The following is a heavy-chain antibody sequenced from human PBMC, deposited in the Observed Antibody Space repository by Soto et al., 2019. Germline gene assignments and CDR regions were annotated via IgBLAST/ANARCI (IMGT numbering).Heavy chain of an antibody. D-gene: IGHD5-12*01. CDR1: GYTFTCYY. CDR3: AITGSGYDYDYYGMDV. CDR2: INPNSGGT. V-gene: IGHV1-2*04. J-gene: IGHJ6*02. Sequence: ASVKVSCKASGYTFTCYYMHWVRQAPGQGLEWMGWINPNSGGTNYAQKFQGWVTMTRDTSISTAYMELSRLRSDDTAVYYCAITGSGYDYDYYGMDVWGQGTTVTVSS.